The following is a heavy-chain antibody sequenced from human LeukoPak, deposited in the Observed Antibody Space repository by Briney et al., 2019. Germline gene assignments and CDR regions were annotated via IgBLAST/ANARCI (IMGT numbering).Heavy chain of an antibody. Sequence: PGGSLRLSCAASGFSLGTYNMNWVRQAPGKGLEWVSYISGSDDTIYYADSVKGRFTISRDNAVNSLYLQMNSLRAEDTAVYYCARDQGWKSPHLYWGQGTLVTVSS. V-gene: IGHV3-48*04. D-gene: IGHD1-1*01. CDR1: GFSLGTYN. CDR3: ARDQGWKSPHLY. J-gene: IGHJ4*02. CDR2: ISGSDDTI.